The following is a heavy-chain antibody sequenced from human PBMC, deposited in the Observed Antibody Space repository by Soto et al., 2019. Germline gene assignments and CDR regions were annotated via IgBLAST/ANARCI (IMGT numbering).Heavy chain of an antibody. CDR3: ARDRGYCSGGSCYYLRINWFDP. Sequence: ASVKVSCKASGGTFSSYAISWVRQAPGQGLEWMGGIIPIFGTANYAQKFQGRVTITADESTSTAYMELSSLRSEDTAVYYCARDRGYCSGGSCYYLRINWFDPWGQGTLVTVSS. CDR1: GGTFSSYA. CDR2: IIPIFGTA. V-gene: IGHV1-69*13. D-gene: IGHD2-15*01. J-gene: IGHJ5*02.